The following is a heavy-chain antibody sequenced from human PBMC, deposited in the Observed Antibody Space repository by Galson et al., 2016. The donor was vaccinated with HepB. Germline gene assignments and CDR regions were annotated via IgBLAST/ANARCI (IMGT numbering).Heavy chain of an antibody. J-gene: IGHJ3*01. Sequence: SLRLSCAASGFTFSNFSMDWVRQAPGKGLEWLAHIGSSGSPIYYADSVKGRFTISRDNARDSVWLQMNSQRDYDTAVYYCARGLYYNSFDLWGQGTMVTVSS. D-gene: IGHD3-3*01. V-gene: IGHV3-48*02. CDR1: GFTFSNFS. CDR3: ARGLYYNSFDL. CDR2: IGSSGSPI.